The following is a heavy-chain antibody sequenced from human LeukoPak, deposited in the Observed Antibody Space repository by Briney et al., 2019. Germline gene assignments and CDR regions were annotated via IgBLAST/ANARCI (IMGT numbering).Heavy chain of an antibody. J-gene: IGHJ5*01. D-gene: IGHD1-26*01. V-gene: IGHV3-74*01. CDR1: GFTFSNYW. CDR2: INPAGTYV. CDR3: VRDWDHFDFDS. Sequence: GGSLRLSCAASGFTFSNYWIHWVRQAPGKGLVWVSRINPAGTYVNYADSVKGRFTISRGNAKNTVYLQMNSLRAEDTALFYCVRDWDHFDFDSWGQGTLVTVSS.